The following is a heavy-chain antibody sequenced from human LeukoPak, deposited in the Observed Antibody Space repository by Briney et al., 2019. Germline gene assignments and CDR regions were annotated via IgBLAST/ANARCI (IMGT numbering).Heavy chain of an antibody. CDR2: MNPNSGNT. CDR3: ARVQGYSGYDFTQ. CDR1: GYTFTSYD. D-gene: IGHD5-12*01. V-gene: IGHV1-8*02. J-gene: IGHJ4*02. Sequence: GASVKVSCKASGYTFTSYDINWVRQATGQGLEWMGWMNPNSGNTGYAQKFQGRVTMTRDTSISTACMELSRLRSDDTAVYYCARVQGYSGYDFTQWGQGTLVTVSS.